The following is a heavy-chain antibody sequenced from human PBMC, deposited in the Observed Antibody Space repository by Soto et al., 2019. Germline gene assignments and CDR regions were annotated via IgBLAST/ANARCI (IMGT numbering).Heavy chain of an antibody. CDR3: AKGVPGIAVAGTGYFQH. Sequence: GGSLRLSCAASGFTFSIYAMIWVPQAPGKGLEWVSAISGTGISTYYADSVKGRFTISRDNSKNTLYLQMNSLRAEDTAVYYCAKGVPGIAVAGTGYFQHWGQGT. CDR1: GFTFSIYA. D-gene: IGHD6-19*01. J-gene: IGHJ1*01. V-gene: IGHV3-23*01. CDR2: ISGTGIST.